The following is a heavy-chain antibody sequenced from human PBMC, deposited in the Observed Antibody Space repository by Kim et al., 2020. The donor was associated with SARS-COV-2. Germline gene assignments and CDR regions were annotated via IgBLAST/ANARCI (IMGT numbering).Heavy chain of an antibody. CDR1: GFSFSSSW. CDR3: ARDRGYNCFDP. CDR2: ITSDGSDT. Sequence: GGSLRLSCAASGFSFSSSWMHWVRQTPGKGLVWVSRITSDGSDTKYAESVKGRFTISRDNAKNTLYLQMNSLRAEDTAVYYCARDRGYNCFDPWGQGTLV. J-gene: IGHJ5*02. D-gene: IGHD3-10*01. V-gene: IGHV3-74*03.